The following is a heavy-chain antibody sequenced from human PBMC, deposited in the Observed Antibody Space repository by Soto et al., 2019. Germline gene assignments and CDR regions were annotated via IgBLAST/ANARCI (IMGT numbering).Heavy chain of an antibody. V-gene: IGHV3-15*01. CDR1: GFTFSNAW. D-gene: IGHD3-16*02. CDR2: IKSKTDGGTT. J-gene: IGHJ6*02. Sequence: GGSLRLSCAASGFTFSNAWMSWVRQAPGKGLEWVGRIKSKTDGGTTDYAAPVKGRSTISRDDSKNTLYLQMNSLKTEDTAVYYCTTALSAAEALYYYGMDVWGQGTTVTVSS. CDR3: TTALSAAEALYYYGMDV.